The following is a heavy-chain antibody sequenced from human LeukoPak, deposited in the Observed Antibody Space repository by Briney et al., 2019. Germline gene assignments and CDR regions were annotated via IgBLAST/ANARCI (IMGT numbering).Heavy chain of an antibody. D-gene: IGHD2-2*02. J-gene: IGHJ4*02. Sequence: ASVKVSCKASGYTFTSYGISWVRQAPGQGLEWMGWISAYNGNTNYAQKLQGRVTKTTDTSTSTAYMELRSLRSDDTAVYYCAITHPGYCSSTSCYTGHWGQGTLVTVSS. CDR1: GYTFTSYG. CDR3: AITHPGYCSSTSCYTGH. CDR2: ISAYNGNT. V-gene: IGHV1-18*01.